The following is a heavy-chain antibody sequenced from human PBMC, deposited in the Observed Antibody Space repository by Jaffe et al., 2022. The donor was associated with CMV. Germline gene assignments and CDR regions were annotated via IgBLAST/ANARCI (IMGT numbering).Heavy chain of an antibody. D-gene: IGHD3-22*01. CDR3: TITDYYDSSGYYLGGDY. J-gene: IGHJ4*02. CDR1: GFTFSNAW. V-gene: IGHV3-15*01. CDR2: IKSKTDGGTT. Sequence: EVQLVESGGGLVKPGGSLRLSCAASGFTFSNAWMSWVRQAPGKGLEWVGRIKSKTDGGTTDYAAPVKGRFTISRDDSKNTLYLQMNSLKTEDTAVYYCTITDYYDSSGYYLGGDYWGQGTLVTVSS.